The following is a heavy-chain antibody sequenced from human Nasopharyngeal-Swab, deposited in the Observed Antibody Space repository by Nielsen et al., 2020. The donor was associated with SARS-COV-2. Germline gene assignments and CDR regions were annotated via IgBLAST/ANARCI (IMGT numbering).Heavy chain of an antibody. Sequence: GESLTISCAASGFTFSSYEMNWVRQAPGKGLEWVSYISSSGSTIYYADSVKGRFTISRDNAKNSLYLQMNSLRAEDTAVYYCARVGLHYYDSSGPFDYWGQGTLVTVSS. V-gene: IGHV3-48*03. D-gene: IGHD3-22*01. J-gene: IGHJ4*02. CDR3: ARVGLHYYDSSGPFDY. CDR1: GFTFSSYE. CDR2: ISSSGSTI.